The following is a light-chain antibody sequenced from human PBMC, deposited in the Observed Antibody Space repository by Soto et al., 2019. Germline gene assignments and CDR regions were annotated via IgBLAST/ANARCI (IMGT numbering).Light chain of an antibody. Sequence: SYELTQPPSVSVAPGQTASITCWGDNIGSDSVHWYQQKPGQAPLLVVYDDSDRPSGIPERFSGFSYGNTATLTISRVEAGDEADYYCQVWDGSSDHYVFGTGSKV. CDR2: DDS. CDR3: QVWDGSSDHYV. CDR1: NIGSDS. J-gene: IGLJ1*01. V-gene: IGLV3-21*02.